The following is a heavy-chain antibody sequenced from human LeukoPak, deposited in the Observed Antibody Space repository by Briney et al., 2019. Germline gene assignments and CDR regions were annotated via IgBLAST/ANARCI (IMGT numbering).Heavy chain of an antibody. CDR1: GFTFSSYA. J-gene: IGHJ4*02. V-gene: IGHV3-30*04. D-gene: IGHD2-2*01. CDR2: ISYDGSNK. Sequence: GGSLRLSCAASGFTFSSYAMHWVRQAPGKGLEWVAVISYDGSNKYYADSVKGRFTISRDNSKNTLYLQMNSLRAEDTAVYYCARGKVVPAELWGQGTLVTVSS. CDR3: ARGKVVPAEL.